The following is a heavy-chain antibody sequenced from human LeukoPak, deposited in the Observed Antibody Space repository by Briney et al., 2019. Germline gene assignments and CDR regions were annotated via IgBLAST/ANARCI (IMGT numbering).Heavy chain of an antibody. CDR3: ARKLSDDYGDYSLILRYYYGMDV. CDR1: GGSISSSSYY. Sequence: TAPETLSLTCTVSGGSISSSSYYWGWIRQPPGKGLEWIGSIYYSGSTYYNPSLKSRVTISVDTSKNQFSLKLSSVTAADTAVYYCARKLSDDYGDYSLILRYYYGMDVWGQGTTVTVSS. J-gene: IGHJ6*02. V-gene: IGHV4-39*07. D-gene: IGHD4-17*01. CDR2: IYYSGST.